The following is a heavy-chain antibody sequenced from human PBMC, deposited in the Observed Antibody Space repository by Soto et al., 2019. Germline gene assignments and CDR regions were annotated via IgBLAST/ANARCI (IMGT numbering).Heavy chain of an antibody. D-gene: IGHD3-10*01. CDR3: ARGVLIFGELNWFDP. CDR1: GGSISSSSYY. V-gene: IGHV4-39*07. J-gene: IGHJ5*02. CDR2: IYYSGST. Sequence: SETLSLTCTVSGGSISSSSYYWGWIRQPPGKEQEWIGSIYYSGSTYNNPSLKSQVTISVDTSKNQFSLKLSSVTAADTAVYYCARGVLIFGELNWFDPWGQGTLVTVS.